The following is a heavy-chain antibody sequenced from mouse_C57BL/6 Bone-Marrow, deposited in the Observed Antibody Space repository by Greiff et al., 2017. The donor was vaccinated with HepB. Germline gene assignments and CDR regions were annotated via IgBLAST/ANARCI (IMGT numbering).Heavy chain of an antibody. CDR3: ARDEEVTTGDYYAMDY. J-gene: IGHJ4*01. V-gene: IGHV7-1*01. CDR1: GFTFSDFY. D-gene: IGHD2-2*01. CDR2: SRNKANDYTT. Sequence: EVHLVESGGGLVQSGRSLRLSCATSGFTFSDFYMEWVRQAPGKGLEWIAASRNKANDYTTEYSASVKGRFIVSRDTSQSILYLQMNALRAEDTAIYYCARDEEVTTGDYYAMDYWGQGTSVTVSS.